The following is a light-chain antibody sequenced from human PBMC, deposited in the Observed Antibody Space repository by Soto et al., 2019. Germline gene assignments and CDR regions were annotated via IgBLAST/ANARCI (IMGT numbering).Light chain of an antibody. CDR1: SSDIGRYNY. CDR2: DVT. CDR3: GSFSSGGTVVV. J-gene: IGLJ2*01. Sequence: QSALTKPAAVSGSPGQSITISCSGTSSDIGRYNYVSWYQQHPGKAPKLIIYDVTNRPSGVSDRFSGSKSGNTASLTISGLQAEDEADYHCGSFSSGGTVVVFGGGTKLTVL. V-gene: IGLV2-14*03.